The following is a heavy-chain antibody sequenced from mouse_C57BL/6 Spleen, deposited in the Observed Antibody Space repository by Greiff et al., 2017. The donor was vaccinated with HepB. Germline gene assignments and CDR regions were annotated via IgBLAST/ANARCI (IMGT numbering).Heavy chain of an antibody. CDR2: IRLKSDNYAT. CDR1: GFTFSNYW. Sequence: VKVEESGGGLVQPGGSMKLSCVASGFTFSNYWMNWVRQSPEKGLEWVAQIRLKSDNYATHYAESVKGRFTISRDDSKSSVYLQMNNLRAEDTGIYYCTVPIYYGKGYWGQGTLVTVSA. V-gene: IGHV6-3*01. CDR3: TVPIYYGKGY. D-gene: IGHD2-1*01. J-gene: IGHJ3*01.